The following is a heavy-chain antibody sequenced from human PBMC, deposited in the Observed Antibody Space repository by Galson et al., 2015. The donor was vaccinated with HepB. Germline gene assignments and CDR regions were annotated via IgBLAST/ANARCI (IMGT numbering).Heavy chain of an antibody. CDR1: GYTFTTYG. CDR3: AKDGMVPFGGVIAYLNWFDT. CDR2: ISTSNSNT. D-gene: IGHD3-16*02. J-gene: IGHJ5*02. V-gene: IGHV1-18*04. Sequence: SVKVSCKASGYTFTTYGINWLRQAPGQGLEWMGWISTSNSNTNYAQKFRGRVTLTTDTATTTVYMELRSLRSDDTAMYYCAKDGMVPFGGVIAYLNWFDTWGQGTLVTVSS.